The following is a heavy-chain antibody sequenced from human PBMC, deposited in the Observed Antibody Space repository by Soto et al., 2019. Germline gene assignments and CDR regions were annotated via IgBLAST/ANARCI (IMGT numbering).Heavy chain of an antibody. V-gene: IGHV3-30-3*01. CDR1: GFTFSSYA. CDR2: ISYDGSNK. D-gene: IGHD6-25*01. Sequence: PGGSLRLSCAASGFTFSSYAMHWVRQAPGKGLEWVAVISYDGSNKYYADSVKGRFTISRDNSKNTLYLQMNSLRAEDTAVYYCARGRSSARAPGGMDVWGQGTTATVSS. J-gene: IGHJ6*02. CDR3: ARGRSSARAPGGMDV.